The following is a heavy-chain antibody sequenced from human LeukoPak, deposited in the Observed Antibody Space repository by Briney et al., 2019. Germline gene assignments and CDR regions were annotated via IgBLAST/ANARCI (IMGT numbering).Heavy chain of an antibody. CDR3: ARVNINNWHSCDY. CDR2: IYHSGSP. J-gene: IGHJ4*02. V-gene: IGHV4-4*02. D-gene: IGHD1-1*01. Sequence: SGTLSLTCAVSGGSISSNNWWGWVRQPPGKGLEWIGEIYHSGSPNYNPSLKGRVTISVDKSRNHFSLNLSSVTAADTAVYYCARVNINNWHSCDYWGQGTLVTVSS. CDR1: GGSISSNNW.